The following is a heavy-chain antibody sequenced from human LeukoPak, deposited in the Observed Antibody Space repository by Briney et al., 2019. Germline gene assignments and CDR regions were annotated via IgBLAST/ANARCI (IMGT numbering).Heavy chain of an antibody. Sequence: SETLSLTCTVSGGSISSYYWSWIRQPPGKGLEWIGEINHSGSTNYNPSLKSRVTISVDTSKNQFSLKLSSVTAADTAVYYCARPRYGDYLRSWPGYFDPWGQGTLVTVSS. V-gene: IGHV4-34*01. CDR1: GGSISSYY. J-gene: IGHJ5*02. D-gene: IGHD4-17*01. CDR3: ARPRYGDYLRSWPGYFDP. CDR2: INHSGST.